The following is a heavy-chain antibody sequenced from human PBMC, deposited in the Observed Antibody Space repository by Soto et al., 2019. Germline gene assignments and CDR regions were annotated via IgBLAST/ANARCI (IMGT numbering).Heavy chain of an antibody. CDR1: GFAFHRYG. Sequence: QVQLVESGGGVVQPGRSLRLSCAASGFAFHRYGIHWVRQAPGKGLEWVADIWYDGTTKYYADFVKGRFTVSRDDSENTVYLQMDSLRAGDTAVYYCARDGSGGDWRFFDYWGQGTLVTVSS. J-gene: IGHJ4*02. CDR2: IWYDGTTK. D-gene: IGHD3-10*01. V-gene: IGHV3-33*01. CDR3: ARDGSGGDWRFFDY.